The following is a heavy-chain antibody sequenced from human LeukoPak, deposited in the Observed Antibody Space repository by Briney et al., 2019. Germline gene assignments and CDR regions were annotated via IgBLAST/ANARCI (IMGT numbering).Heavy chain of an antibody. CDR3: AKDGVGIVVVPAAIQYYYYYMDV. CDR2: IRYDGSNK. CDR1: GFTFSSYG. Sequence: PGGSLRLSCAASGFTFSSYGMHWVRQAPGKGLEWVAFIRYDGSNKYYADSVKGRFTISRDNSKNTLYLQMNSLRAEDKAVYYCAKDGVGIVVVPAAIQYYYYYMDVWGKGTTVTVSS. D-gene: IGHD2-2*02. V-gene: IGHV3-30*02. J-gene: IGHJ6*03.